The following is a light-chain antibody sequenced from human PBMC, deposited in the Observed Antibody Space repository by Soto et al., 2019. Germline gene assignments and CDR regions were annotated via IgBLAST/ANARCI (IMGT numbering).Light chain of an antibody. V-gene: IGLV1-44*01. CDR3: AAWDNSLNGYV. CDR1: SSNIGSTR. J-gene: IGLJ1*01. Sequence: QAVVTQPPSASGTPGQRVAISCSGASSNIGSTRANWYRQLPGTAPKLLIYSDNQRPSGVPDRFSGSKSGTSASLAISGLQSEDEADYYCAAWDNSLNGYVFGTGTKLTV. CDR2: SDN.